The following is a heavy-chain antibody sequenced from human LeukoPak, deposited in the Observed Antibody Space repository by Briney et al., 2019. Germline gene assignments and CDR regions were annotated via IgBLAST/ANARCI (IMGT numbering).Heavy chain of an antibody. CDR3: ARGEDTAKNAFDI. CDR2: IYSGGGT. J-gene: IGHJ3*02. V-gene: IGHV3-53*01. Sequence: GGSLRLSCTASGFSVSSNYMSWVRQAPGRGLEWVSTIYSGGGTYYADSVKGRSTISRDNSKNTLYLQMNGLRAEDTAVYYCARGEDTAKNAFDIWGQGTLVTVSS. D-gene: IGHD5-18*01. CDR1: GFSVSSNY.